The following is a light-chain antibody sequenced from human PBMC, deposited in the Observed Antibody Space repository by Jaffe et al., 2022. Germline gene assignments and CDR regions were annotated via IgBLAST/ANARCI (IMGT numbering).Light chain of an antibody. Sequence: EIVLTQSPGTLSLSPGERATLSCRASQSVTNNYLAWYRQKPGQAPSLLISDASSRATGIPDRFSGSGSGTDFTLTISRLEPEDFAVYYCQQYGSPPNTFGQGTKLEIK. J-gene: IGKJ2*01. CDR3: QQYGSPPNT. CDR2: DAS. CDR1: QSVTNNY. V-gene: IGKV3-20*01.